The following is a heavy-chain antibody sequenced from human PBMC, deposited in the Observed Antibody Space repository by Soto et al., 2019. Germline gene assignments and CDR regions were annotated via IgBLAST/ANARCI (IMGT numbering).Heavy chain of an antibody. CDR3: ARRGSGHTFDY. V-gene: IGHV4-39*01. Sequence: QLQLQESGPGLVKPSETLSLTCAVSGASISRTGFHWGWIRQPPGQGLEWIGSIYAGATTFYTSSLKSLGTVSADTSKNHFSLNLRSVTGADTAVYYCARRGSGHTFDYWGQGTLVTVSS. CDR2: IYAGATT. D-gene: IGHD3-10*01. J-gene: IGHJ4*02. CDR1: GASISRTGFH.